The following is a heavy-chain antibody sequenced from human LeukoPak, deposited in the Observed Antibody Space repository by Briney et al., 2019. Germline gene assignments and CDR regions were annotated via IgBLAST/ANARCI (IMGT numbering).Heavy chain of an antibody. D-gene: IGHD3-10*01. CDR1: GGSISSYY. Sequence: SETLSLTCTVSGGSISSYYWSWIRQPLGKGLEWIGYIYYSGSTNYNPSLKSRVTISVDTSKNQFSLKLSSVTAADTAVYYCAGSRVTMVRGVIITSPYYYGMDVWGKGTTVTVFS. V-gene: IGHV4-59*01. CDR3: AGSRVTMVRGVIITSPYYYGMDV. CDR2: IYYSGST. J-gene: IGHJ6*04.